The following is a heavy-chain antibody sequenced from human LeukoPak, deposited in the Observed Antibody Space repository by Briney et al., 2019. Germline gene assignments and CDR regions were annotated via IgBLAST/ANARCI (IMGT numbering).Heavy chain of an antibody. CDR1: GVTFKIYA. Sequence: GGSLRLSCAASGVTFKIYAMTGGREAPGKGVGWGSAISGSGGSTYSADSVKGRFTISRDISKTTLYLQMNSLRAEDTAVYYCAKPPGSKTGYYTHDIFDIWGQGTMVTVSS. V-gene: IGHV3-23*01. D-gene: IGHD3-22*01. CDR3: AKPPGSKTGYYTHDIFDI. CDR2: ISGSGGST. J-gene: IGHJ3*02.